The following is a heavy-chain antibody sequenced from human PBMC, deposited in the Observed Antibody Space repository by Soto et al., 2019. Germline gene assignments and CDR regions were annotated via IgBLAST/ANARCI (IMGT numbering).Heavy chain of an antibody. D-gene: IGHD3-22*01. Sequence: PSETLSLTCSVSGGSMSDYYWSWIRRPPGKGLEWIGYISYSGSTNYNPSLERRVTISVDKSKNHFSLKVRTVTAADTAMYYCARGAGSSSYHYDSNDHRGKGILVT. J-gene: IGHJ4*02. CDR1: GGSMSDYY. CDR3: ARGAGSSSYHYDSNDH. CDR2: ISYSGST. V-gene: IGHV4-59*01.